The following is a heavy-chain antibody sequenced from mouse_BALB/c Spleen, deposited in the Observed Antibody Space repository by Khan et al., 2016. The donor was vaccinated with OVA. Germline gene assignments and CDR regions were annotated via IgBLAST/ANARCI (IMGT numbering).Heavy chain of an antibody. D-gene: IGHD3-1*01. CDR2: IYPGGGYT. J-gene: IGHJ2*01. CDR3: ERRGAARATWDYFDY. V-gene: IGHV1-63*02. Sequence: QVHVKQSGGELVRPGTSVKMSCKAAGYTFTNYWIGWVKQRPGHGLEWIGDIYPGGGYTNYNEKFKGKATLTADTSSSTAYMQLSSLTSEDSAIYYCERRGAARATWDYFDYWGQGTTLTVSS. CDR1: GYTFTNYW.